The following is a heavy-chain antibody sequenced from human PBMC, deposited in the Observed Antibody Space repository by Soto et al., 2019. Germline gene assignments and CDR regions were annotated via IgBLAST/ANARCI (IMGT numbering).Heavy chain of an antibody. CDR2: ISSSSSYT. CDR3: ARGLTVASYFDY. J-gene: IGHJ4*02. V-gene: IGHV3-11*06. CDR1: GFTFSDYY. Sequence: QVQLVESGGGLVKPGGSLRLSCAASGFTFSDYYMSWIRQAPGKGLEWVSYISSSSSYTNYTDSVKGRFTISRDNARNSLYLQMNRLRAEDTAVYYCARGLTVASYFDYWGQGTLVTVSS. D-gene: IGHD4-17*01.